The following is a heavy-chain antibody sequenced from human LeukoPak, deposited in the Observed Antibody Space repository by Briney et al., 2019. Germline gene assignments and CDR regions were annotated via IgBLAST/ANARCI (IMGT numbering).Heavy chain of an antibody. V-gene: IGHV3-20*04. J-gene: IGHJ3*01. D-gene: IGHD2-8*02. Sequence: AGGSLRLSCEASGFPFKTYDMAWVRQAPGKGLEWVAGIDWEGGRTGFAESVKGRFTISRDTVRNFLYLEVNSLRAEDTALYFCAREGGPLTGVLDAFDLWGQGTMVIVSS. CDR2: IDWEGGRT. CDR1: GFPFKTYD. CDR3: AREGGPLTGVLDAFDL.